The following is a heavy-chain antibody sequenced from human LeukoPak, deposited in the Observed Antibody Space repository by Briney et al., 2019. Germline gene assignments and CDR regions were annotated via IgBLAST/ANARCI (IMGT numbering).Heavy chain of an antibody. J-gene: IGHJ4*02. CDR1: GFTFSSYA. V-gene: IGHV3-23*01. D-gene: IGHD1-7*01. CDR2: ISGSGGST. Sequence: GGSLRLSCAASGFTFSSYAMSWVRQAPGKGLEWVSAISGSGGSTYYADSVKGRFTISRDNSKNTLYLQMNSLRAEDTAVYYCAKVRFDWNSFYSFDYWGQGTLVTVSS. CDR3: AKVRFDWNSFYSFDY.